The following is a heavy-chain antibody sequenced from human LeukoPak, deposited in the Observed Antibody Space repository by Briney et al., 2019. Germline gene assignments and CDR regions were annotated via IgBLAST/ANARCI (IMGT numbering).Heavy chain of an antibody. CDR3: AIEVVVIATDAFDI. J-gene: IGHJ3*02. Sequence: ASVKVSCKASGYTFTGYYMHWVRQAPGQGLEWMGWINPNSGGTNYAQKFQGRVTMTRDTSISKAYMELSRLRSDDTAVYYCAIEVVVIATDAFDIWGQGTMVTVSS. D-gene: IGHD2-21*01. V-gene: IGHV1-2*02. CDR2: INPNSGGT. CDR1: GYTFTGYY.